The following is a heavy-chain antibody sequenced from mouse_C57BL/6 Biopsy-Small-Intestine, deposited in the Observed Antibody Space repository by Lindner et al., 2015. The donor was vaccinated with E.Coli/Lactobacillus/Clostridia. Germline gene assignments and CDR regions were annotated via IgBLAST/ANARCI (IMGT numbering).Heavy chain of an antibody. CDR2: IHPGSGNT. J-gene: IGHJ3*01. V-gene: IGHV1-66*01. CDR1: GYSFTNYY. D-gene: IGHD4-1*01. CDR3: ARSDWELAY. Sequence: VQLQESGPELVKPGASVKISCKASGYSFTNYYIHWVKQRPGQGLEWFGWIHPGSGNTKYNENFRGKATLTADTSSSTAYIQLSSLTSEDSAVYYCARSDWELAYWGQGTLVTVSA.